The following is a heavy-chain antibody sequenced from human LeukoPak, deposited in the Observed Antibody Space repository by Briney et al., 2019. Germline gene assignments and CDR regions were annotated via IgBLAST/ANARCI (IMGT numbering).Heavy chain of an antibody. D-gene: IGHD2-2*01. CDR2: IIPIFGTA. CDR1: GGTFSSYA. J-gene: IGHJ4*02. V-gene: IGHV1-69*13. CDR3: ARVGLGYCSSTSCYFDY. Sequence: ASVKVSCKASGGTFSSYAISWVRQAPGQGLEWMGGIIPIFGTANYAQKFQGRVTITADESTSTAYMELRSMRSADTAVYYCARVGLGYCSSTSCYFDYWGQGTLVTVSS.